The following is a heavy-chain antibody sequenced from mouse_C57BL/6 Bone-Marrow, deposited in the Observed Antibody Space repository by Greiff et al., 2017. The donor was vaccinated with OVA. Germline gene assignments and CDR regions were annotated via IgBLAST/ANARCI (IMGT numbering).Heavy chain of an antibody. V-gene: IGHV1-26*01. CDR3: ARDYYDSLFDY. CDR2: INPNNGGT. D-gene: IGHD1-1*01. CDR1: GYTFTDYY. Sequence: VQLQQSGPELVKPGASVKISCKASGYTFTDYYMNWVKQSHGKSLEWIGDINPNNGGTSYNQKFKGKATLTVDKSSSTAYMELRSLTSEDSAVYYCARDYYDSLFDYWGQGTTLPVSS. J-gene: IGHJ2*01.